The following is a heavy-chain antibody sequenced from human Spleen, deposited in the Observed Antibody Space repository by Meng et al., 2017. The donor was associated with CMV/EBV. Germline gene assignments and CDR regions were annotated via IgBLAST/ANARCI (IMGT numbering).Heavy chain of an antibody. Sequence: SVKVSCKASGGTFSSYTISWVRQAPGQGLEWMGRIIPILGIANYAQKFQGRVTITADKSTSTAYMELSSLRSEDTAVYYCARDGGSRGVYFDSWGQGTLVTVSS. CDR2: IIPILGIA. D-gene: IGHD1-26*01. J-gene: IGHJ4*02. CDR3: ARDGGSRGVYFDS. CDR1: GGTFSSYT. V-gene: IGHV1-69*04.